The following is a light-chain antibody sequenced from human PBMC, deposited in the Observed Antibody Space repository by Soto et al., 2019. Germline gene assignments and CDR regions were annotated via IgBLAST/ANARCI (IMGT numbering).Light chain of an antibody. CDR1: QSVLYSSNNKNY. V-gene: IGKV4-1*01. CDR2: WAS. Sequence: DIVMTQSPDSLAVSLGERATINCKSSQSVLYSSNNKNYLAWYQQKPGQPPKLLIYWASTRESGVPDRFSGSGSGTEFTLTINSLQAEDVAVYFCHQYYRTPKTFGQGTKVEIK. J-gene: IGKJ1*01. CDR3: HQYYRTPKT.